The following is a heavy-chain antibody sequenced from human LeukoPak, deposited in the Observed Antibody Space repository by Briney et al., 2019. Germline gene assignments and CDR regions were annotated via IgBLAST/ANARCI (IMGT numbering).Heavy chain of an antibody. J-gene: IGHJ4*02. CDR1: AYTFTNFY. CDR3: ATYTQSGAQGISDY. D-gene: IGHD3-10*01. CDR2: IHPSDGDT. V-gene: IGHV1-46*01. Sequence: ASVKVSCKASAYTFTNFYMHWVRQAPGQGLEWMGLIHPSDGDTKYAQEFQDRVTMTRDTSTSTVYMELSSLRFEDTAVYYCATYTQSGAQGISDYWGQGTLVTVSS.